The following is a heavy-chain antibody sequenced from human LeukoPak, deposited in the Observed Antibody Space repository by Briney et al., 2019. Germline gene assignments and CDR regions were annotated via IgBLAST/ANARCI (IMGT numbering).Heavy chain of an antibody. D-gene: IGHD3-16*01. Sequence: PSETLSLTRTHPGDSMSSYYWNFIWQPAGKGLEWIGRIHTCWTTYYIPSLKSRITMSVDTSRNQFSLRLTSVPAADTAVYYCARGDYYDGGGRNWFDPWGEGTLVTVSS. CDR3: ARGDYYDGGGRNWFDP. CDR1: GDSMSSYY. V-gene: IGHV4-4*07. J-gene: IGHJ5*02. CDR2: IHTCWTT.